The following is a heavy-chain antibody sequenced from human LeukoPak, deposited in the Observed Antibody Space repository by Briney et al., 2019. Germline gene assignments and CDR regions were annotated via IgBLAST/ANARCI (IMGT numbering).Heavy chain of an antibody. D-gene: IGHD3-10*01. Sequence: SETLSLTCTVSGGSISSYYWSWIRQPPGKGLEWIGYIYYSGSTNYNPSLKSRVAISVDTSKNQFSLKLSSVTAADTAVYYSARGTYYYGSGSYSYFDYWGQGTLVTVSS. CDR2: IYYSGST. J-gene: IGHJ4*02. CDR1: GGSISSYY. V-gene: IGHV4-59*01. CDR3: ARGTYYYGSGSYSYFDY.